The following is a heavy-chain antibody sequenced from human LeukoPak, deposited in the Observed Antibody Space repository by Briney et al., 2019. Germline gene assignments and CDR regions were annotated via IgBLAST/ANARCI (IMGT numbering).Heavy chain of an antibody. J-gene: IGHJ6*03. V-gene: IGHV3-48*01. CDR1: GFTFSSYS. CDR2: ISSSSSTI. CDR3: AGESNPRDYYYYYMDV. Sequence: PGGSLRLSRAASGFTFSSYSMNWVRQAPGKGLEWVSYISSSSSTIYYADSVKGRFTISRDNAKNSLYLQMNSLRAEDTAVYYCAGESNPRDYYYYYMDVWGKGTTVTVSS.